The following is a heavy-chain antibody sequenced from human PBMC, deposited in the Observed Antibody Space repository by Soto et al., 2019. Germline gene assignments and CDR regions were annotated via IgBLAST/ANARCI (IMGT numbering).Heavy chain of an antibody. V-gene: IGHV3-9*01. CDR3: AKDLSGTTDYYYYMDV. CDR2: ISWNSGSI. D-gene: IGHD1-7*01. CDR1: GFTFDDYA. Sequence: PGGSLRLSCAASGFTFDDYAMHWVRQAPGKGLEWVSGISWNSGSIGYADSVKGRFTISRDNAKNSLYLQMNSLRAEDTALYYCAKDLSGTTDYYYYMDVWGKGTTVTVSS. J-gene: IGHJ6*03.